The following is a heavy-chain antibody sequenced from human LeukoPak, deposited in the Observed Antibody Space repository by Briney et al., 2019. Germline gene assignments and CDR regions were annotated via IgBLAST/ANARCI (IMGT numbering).Heavy chain of an antibody. J-gene: IGHJ4*02. CDR3: AKDFIRGSRAVAASGLIDY. D-gene: IGHD6-19*01. V-gene: IGHV3-30*02. CDR2: IRYDGSNK. Sequence: PGGSLRLSCAASGFTFSSYGMHWVRQAPGKGLEWVAFIRYDGSNKYYADSVKGRFTISRDNSKNTLYLQMNSLRAEDTAVYYCAKDFIRGSRAVAASGLIDYWGQGTLVTVSS. CDR1: GFTFSSYG.